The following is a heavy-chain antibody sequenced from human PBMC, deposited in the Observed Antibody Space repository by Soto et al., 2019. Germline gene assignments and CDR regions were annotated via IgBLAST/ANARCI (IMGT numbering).Heavy chain of an antibody. J-gene: IGHJ4*02. V-gene: IGHV1-69*01. CDR3: ARVFVTRFAGAVAGLGVLDY. Sequence: QVQLVQSGAEVKKPGSSVKVSCKASGGTFSSNAISWVRQAPGQGLEWMGGIIPIFGTANYAQKFQGRVTITADESTSTAYMEVSSLRSEDTALYYCARVFVTRFAGAVAGLGVLDYWGQGTLVTVSS. CDR2: IIPIFGTA. CDR1: GGTFSSNA. D-gene: IGHD6-19*01.